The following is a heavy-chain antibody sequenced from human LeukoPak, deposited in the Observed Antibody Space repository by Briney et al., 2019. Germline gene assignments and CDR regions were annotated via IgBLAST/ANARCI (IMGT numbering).Heavy chain of an antibody. CDR1: GGTFSSCA. J-gene: IGHJ5*02. CDR2: IIPIFGTA. D-gene: IGHD2-15*01. V-gene: IGHV1-69*13. Sequence: SVKVSCKASGGTFSSCAISWVRQAPGQGLEWMGGIIPIFGTANYAQKFQGRVTITADESTSTAYMELSSLRSEDTAVYYCARGRGGYCSGGSCYPTSYNWFDPWGQGTLVTVSS. CDR3: ARGRGGYCSGGSCYPTSYNWFDP.